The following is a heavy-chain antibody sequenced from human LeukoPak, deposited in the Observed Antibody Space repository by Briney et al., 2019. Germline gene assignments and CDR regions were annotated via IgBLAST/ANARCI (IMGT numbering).Heavy chain of an antibody. Sequence: GVSVRLSCAASGFTFSSYSMNWVRQAPGKGLECVSSISSSSSYRYYADSVKGRFTIPRDNAKNSLYLRMSSLRAEDTAVYYGARASAVAGTRHYWGQGTLVTVSS. CDR3: ARASAVAGTRHY. J-gene: IGHJ4*02. V-gene: IGHV3-21*01. CDR1: GFTFSSYS. D-gene: IGHD6-19*01. CDR2: ISSSSSYR.